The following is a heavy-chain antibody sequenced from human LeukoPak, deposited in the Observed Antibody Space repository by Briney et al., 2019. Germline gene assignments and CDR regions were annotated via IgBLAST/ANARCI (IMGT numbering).Heavy chain of an antibody. V-gene: IGHV4-4*07. CDR3: ARAPTRGFLEWFPYFDY. CDR2: IYTSGST. D-gene: IGHD3-3*01. J-gene: IGHJ4*02. CDR1: GGSISSYY. Sequence: SETLSLTCTVSGGSISSYYWSWIRQPAGKGLEWIGRIYTSGSTNYNPSLKSRVTMSVDTSKNQFSLKLSSVTAADTAVYYCARAPTRGFLEWFPYFDYWGQGTLVTVSS.